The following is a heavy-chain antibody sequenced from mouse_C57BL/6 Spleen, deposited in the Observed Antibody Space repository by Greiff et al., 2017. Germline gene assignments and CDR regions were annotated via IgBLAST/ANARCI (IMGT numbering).Heavy chain of an antibody. CDR2: INYDGSST. J-gene: IGHJ1*03. CDR3: ARVGTMVTSNWYFDV. D-gene: IGHD2-2*01. CDR1: GFTFSDYY. Sequence: DVQLVESEGGLVQPGSSMKLSCTASGFTFSDYYMAWVRQVPEKGLEWVANINYDGSSTYYLDSLKSRFIISRDNAKNILYLQMSSLKSEDTATYYCARVGTMVTSNWYFDVWGTGTTVTVSS. V-gene: IGHV5-16*01.